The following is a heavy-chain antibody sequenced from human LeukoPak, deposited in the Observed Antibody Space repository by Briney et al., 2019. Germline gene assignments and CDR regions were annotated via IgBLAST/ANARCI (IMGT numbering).Heavy chain of an antibody. Sequence: SETLSLTCAVSGYSISSGYYWGWIRQPPGKGLEWIGSIYHSGSTYYNPSLKSRVTISVDTSKNQFSLKLSSVTAADTAVYYCARVKTKTGTTQYYFDYWGQETLVTVSS. CDR3: ARVKTKTGTTQYYFDY. J-gene: IGHJ4*02. V-gene: IGHV4-38-2*01. D-gene: IGHD1-1*01. CDR1: GYSISSGYY. CDR2: IYHSGST.